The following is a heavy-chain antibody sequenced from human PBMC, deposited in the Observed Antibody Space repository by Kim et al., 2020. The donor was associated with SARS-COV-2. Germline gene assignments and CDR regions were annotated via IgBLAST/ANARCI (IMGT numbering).Heavy chain of an antibody. J-gene: IGHJ4*02. D-gene: IGHD7-27*01. Sequence: YADSVKVRFTISRDNSKNALYLQMNSLRAEDTAVYYCANNLGNSDYYFDYWGQGTLVTVSS. CDR3: ANNLGNSDYYFDY. V-gene: IGHV3-30*02.